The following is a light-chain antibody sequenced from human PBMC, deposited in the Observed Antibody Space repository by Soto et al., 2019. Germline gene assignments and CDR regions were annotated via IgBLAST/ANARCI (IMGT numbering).Light chain of an antibody. CDR2: EVS. Sequence: QSVLTQPASVSGSPGQSITISCTGTSSDVGGYDYVSWYQHHPGKAPKLTIYEVSNRPSGVSNRFSGSKSGNTASLTISGLQAEDEAEYYCSSYTSRSTEVFGTGTKVTVL. V-gene: IGLV2-14*01. CDR1: SSDVGGYDY. J-gene: IGLJ1*01. CDR3: SSYTSRSTEV.